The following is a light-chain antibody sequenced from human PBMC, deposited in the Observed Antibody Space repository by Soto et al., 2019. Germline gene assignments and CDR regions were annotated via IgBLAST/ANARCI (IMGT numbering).Light chain of an antibody. CDR3: HVWDSSSEHV. J-gene: IGLJ1*01. V-gene: IGLV3-21*02. CDR2: DDS. Sequence: SSEMPQPPSVSVAPGQTARITCGGNNIGSKSVHWYQQKPGQAPVLVVDDDSDRPSGIPERFSGSNSGNTATLTISRVEAGDEADYFCHVWDSSSEHVFGTGTKVTVL. CDR1: NIGSKS.